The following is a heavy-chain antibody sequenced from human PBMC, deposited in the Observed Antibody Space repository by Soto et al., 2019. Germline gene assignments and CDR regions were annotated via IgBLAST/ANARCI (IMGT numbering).Heavy chain of an antibody. V-gene: IGHV4-30-4*01. D-gene: IGHD5-18*01. CDR2: IYYSGST. J-gene: IGHJ4*02. CDR1: GGSISSGDYY. CDR3: AREAGGYSYGFRSVDY. Sequence: PSETLSLNCTVSGGSISSGDYYWSWIRQPPGKGLEWIGYIYYSGSTYYNPSLKSRVTISVDTSKNQFSLKLSSVTAADTAVYYCAREAGGYSYGFRSVDYWGQGTLVTVSS.